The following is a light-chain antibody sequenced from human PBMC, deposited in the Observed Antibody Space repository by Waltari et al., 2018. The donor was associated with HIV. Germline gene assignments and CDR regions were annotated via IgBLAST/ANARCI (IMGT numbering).Light chain of an antibody. CDR1: QGIPNN. Sequence: DIQLTQSPSFLSASVGDTVTITCRASQGIPNNVAWYQQKPGKAPKSLIYDASTLQSGVPSRFSGRGSGTEFTLTISSLQPEDFATYYCQQVKSYPRTFGQGTRLEIK. V-gene: IGKV1-9*01. J-gene: IGKJ5*01. CDR2: DAS. CDR3: QQVKSYPRT.